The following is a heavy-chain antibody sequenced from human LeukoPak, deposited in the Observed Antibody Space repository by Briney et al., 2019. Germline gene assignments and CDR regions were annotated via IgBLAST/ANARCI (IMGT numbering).Heavy chain of an antibody. D-gene: IGHD2-8*01. CDR1: GYTFTSYD. CDR2: MNPKSGNT. Sequence: GASVKVSCKASGYTFTSYDINWVRQATGQGLEWMGWMNPKSGNTGYAQRVQGKVTMTRDTAISTAYMELSSLTFDDTAIYYCARVNGLPDYWGQGTLVTVSS. CDR3: ARVNGLPDY. J-gene: IGHJ4*02. V-gene: IGHV1-8*01.